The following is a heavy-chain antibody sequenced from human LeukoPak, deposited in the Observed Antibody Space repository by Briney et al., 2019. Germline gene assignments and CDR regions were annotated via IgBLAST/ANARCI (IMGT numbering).Heavy chain of an antibody. J-gene: IGHJ4*02. Sequence: AGGSLRLSCAVSGFTFSSYSMNWVRQAPGKGLEWVSSISTSGSYIYYADSVKGRFTISRDNAKNSLYLWMNSLRAEDTAVYYCAREDYNEHAGFDYWGQGTLVTVSS. D-gene: IGHD4-11*01. V-gene: IGHV3-21*01. CDR2: ISTSGSYI. CDR3: AREDYNEHAGFDY. CDR1: GFTFSSYS.